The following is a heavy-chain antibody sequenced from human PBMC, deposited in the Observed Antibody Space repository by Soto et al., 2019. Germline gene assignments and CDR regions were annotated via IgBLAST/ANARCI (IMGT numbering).Heavy chain of an antibody. CDR1: GYTFTSYG. D-gene: IGHD6-13*01. CDR2: INAANGDT. V-gene: IGHV1-3*01. J-gene: IGHJ5*02. Sequence: ASVKVSCKASGYTFTSYGIHWVRQAPGQRLEWMGWINAANGDTKYSPKFQGRVTITRDTSASTAYMELSSLRSEDTAVYYCVRRHVSATGIDWFDPWGQGTLGAVSS. CDR3: VRRHVSATGIDWFDP.